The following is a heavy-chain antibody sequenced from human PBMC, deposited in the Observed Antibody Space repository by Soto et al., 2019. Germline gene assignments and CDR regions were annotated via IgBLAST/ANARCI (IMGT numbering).Heavy chain of an antibody. D-gene: IGHD4-17*01. CDR2: VIPGFGTA. Sequence: QVQLVQSGAEVKKPGSSVKVSCKASGGTLSNYGVSWVRQAPGQGLEWLGEVIPGFGTAHYAQKFQGRLTITADDSTSTVYMDVNSLRSEGTAVYYCARGYSTNIILTTYDGMDVCGQGTTVTVSS. CDR1: GGTLSNYG. J-gene: IGHJ6*02. CDR3: ARGYSTNIILTTYDGMDV. V-gene: IGHV1-69*12.